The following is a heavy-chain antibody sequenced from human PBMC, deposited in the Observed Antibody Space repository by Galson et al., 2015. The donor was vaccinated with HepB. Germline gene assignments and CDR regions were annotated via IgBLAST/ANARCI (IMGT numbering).Heavy chain of an antibody. Sequence: PALVKPTQTLTLTCTFSGFSLSTSGMCVSWIRQPPGKALEWLALIDWDDDKYYSTSLKTRLTISKDTSKNQVVLTMTNMDPVDTATYYCARMQLLWFGESRFYYFDYWGQGTLVTVSS. CDR2: IDWDDDK. CDR3: ARMQLLWFGESRFYYFDY. D-gene: IGHD3-10*01. CDR1: GFSLSTSGMC. J-gene: IGHJ4*02. V-gene: IGHV2-70*01.